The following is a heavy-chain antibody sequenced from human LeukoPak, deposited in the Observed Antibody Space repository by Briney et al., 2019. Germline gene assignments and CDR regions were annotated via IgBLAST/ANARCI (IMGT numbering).Heavy chain of an antibody. CDR2: ISGYNGNT. J-gene: IGHJ6*03. CDR3: AAGTHYYMDV. Sequence: ASVKVSCKASGYTFTTYNINWVRQAPGQGLECMGWISGYNGNTNYAQKLQGRVTMTTDTSTSTAYMELRSLRSEDTAVYYCAAGTHYYMDVWGKGTTVTISS. V-gene: IGHV1-18*01. D-gene: IGHD3-10*01. CDR1: GYTFTTYN.